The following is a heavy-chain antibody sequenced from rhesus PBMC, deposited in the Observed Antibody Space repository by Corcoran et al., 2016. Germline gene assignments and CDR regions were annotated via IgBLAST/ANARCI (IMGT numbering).Heavy chain of an antibody. CDR2: ISVRAGRP. V-gene: IGHV4-147*01. D-gene: IGHD6-13*01. J-gene: IGHJ3*01. Sequence: QVQLQESGPGLVKPSETLSLTCAVSGGSISSNYWSWIRQPSGKGLEWIGRISVRAGRPSYNPSLTRRVTFSTDPSKTQFSLTLSSVTAADTAVYYCARAVAAGRDDAFDFWGQGLRVTVSS. CDR1: GGSISSNY. CDR3: ARAVAAGRDDAFDF.